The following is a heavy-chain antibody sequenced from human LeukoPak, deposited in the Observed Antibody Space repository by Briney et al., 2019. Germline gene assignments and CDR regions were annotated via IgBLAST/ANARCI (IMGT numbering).Heavy chain of an antibody. Sequence: ASVKVSCKASGYTFTDYYIHWVRQAPGQGFEWMGWITHKSGATKFAQKFQGRVTLTRDTSIKTAYMELSNLTSDDTAAYYCVSWAGGNSDVVSFDYWGQGTLVTVSS. J-gene: IGHJ4*02. D-gene: IGHD2-21*01. V-gene: IGHV1-2*02. CDR2: ITHKSGAT. CDR1: GYTFTDYY. CDR3: VSWAGGNSDVVSFDY.